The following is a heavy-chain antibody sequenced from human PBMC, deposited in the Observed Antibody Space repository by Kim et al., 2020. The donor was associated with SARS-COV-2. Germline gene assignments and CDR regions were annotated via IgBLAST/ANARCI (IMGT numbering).Heavy chain of an antibody. CDR1: GGSFSGYY. Sequence: SETLSLTCAVYGGSFSGYYWSWIRQPPGKGLEWIGEINHSGSTNYNPSLKSRVTISVDTSKNQFSLKLSSVTAADTAVYYCARGRTRGYSYGSRDFDYWGQGTLVTVSS. CDR3: ARGRTRGYSYGSRDFDY. CDR2: INHSGST. J-gene: IGHJ4*02. D-gene: IGHD5-18*01. V-gene: IGHV4-34*01.